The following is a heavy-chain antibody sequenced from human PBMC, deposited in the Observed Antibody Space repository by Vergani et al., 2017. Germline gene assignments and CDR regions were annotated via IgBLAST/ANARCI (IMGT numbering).Heavy chain of an antibody. V-gene: IGHV1-69*12. J-gene: IGHJ5*02. Sequence: QVQLVQSGAEVKKPGSSVKVSCKASGGTFSSYAISWVRQAPGQGLEWMGGIIPIFGTANYAQKFQGRVTITAAESTSTAYMELSSLRSEDTAVYYCAGYSSPNDYVWGSCRYWFDPWGQGTLVTVSS. CDR1: GGTFSSYA. CDR2: IIPIFGTA. CDR3: AGYSSPNDYVWGSCRYWFDP. D-gene: IGHD3-16*02.